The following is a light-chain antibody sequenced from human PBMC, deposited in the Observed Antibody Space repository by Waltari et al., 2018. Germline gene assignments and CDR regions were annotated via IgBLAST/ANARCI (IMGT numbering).Light chain of an antibody. CDR2: GAS. Sequence: VLTQSPGTLSLSPGERATLPCGATQSVHGFLAWYQQKPGQAPRLLIYGASSRATGIPDRFSGSVSGTDFTLTISGLEPEDFAVYYCQQYATSPGTFGQGTKVEI. CDR1: QSVHGF. V-gene: IGKV3-20*01. J-gene: IGKJ1*01. CDR3: QQYATSPGT.